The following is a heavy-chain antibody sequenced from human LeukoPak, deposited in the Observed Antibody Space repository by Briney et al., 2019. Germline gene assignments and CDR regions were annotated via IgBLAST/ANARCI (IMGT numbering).Heavy chain of an antibody. Sequence: GGSLRLSCAASGFTLSSYAMSWVRQGPGKGLEWVSSISSSSSYIYYVDSVKGRLTISRDNAKNSLYLQMNSLRAEDTAVYYCARGPPISGNFWRGKNHPPDYWGQGTLVTVSS. CDR3: ARGPPISGNFWRGKNHPPDY. CDR2: ISSSSSYI. CDR1: GFTLSSYA. J-gene: IGHJ4*02. V-gene: IGHV3-21*01. D-gene: IGHD3-3*01.